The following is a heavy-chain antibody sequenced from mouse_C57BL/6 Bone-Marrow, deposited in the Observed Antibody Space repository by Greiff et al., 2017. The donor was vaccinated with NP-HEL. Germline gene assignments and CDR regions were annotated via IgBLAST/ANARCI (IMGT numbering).Heavy chain of an antibody. CDR3: ARGAHYAMDY. CDR2: INPYNGGT. J-gene: IGHJ4*01. V-gene: IGHV1-19*01. CDR1: GYTFTDYY. Sequence: EVQLKESGPVLVKPGASVKMSCKASGYTFTDYYMNWVKQSHGKSLEWIGVINPYNGGTSYNQKFKGKATLTVDKSSSTAYMELNSLTSEDSAVYYCARGAHYAMDYWGQGTSVTVSS.